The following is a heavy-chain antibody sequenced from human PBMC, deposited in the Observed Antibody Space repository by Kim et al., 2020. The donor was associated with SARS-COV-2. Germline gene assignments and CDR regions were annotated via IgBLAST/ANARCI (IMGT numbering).Heavy chain of an antibody. V-gene: IGHV1-18*01. Sequence: ASVKVSCKASGYTFTSYGISWVRQAPGQGLEWMGWISAYNGNTNYAQKLQGRVTMTTDTSTSTDYMELRSLRSDDTAVYYCARVGLILNVVVPAAINYWGQGTLVTVSS. J-gene: IGHJ4*02. CDR2: ISAYNGNT. D-gene: IGHD2-2*01. CDR3: ARVGLILNVVVPAAINY. CDR1: GYTFTSYG.